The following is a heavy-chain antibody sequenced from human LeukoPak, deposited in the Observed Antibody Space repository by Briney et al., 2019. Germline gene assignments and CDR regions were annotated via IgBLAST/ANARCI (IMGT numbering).Heavy chain of an antibody. CDR1: GGSISSSSYY. V-gene: IGHV4-39*02. D-gene: IGHD2-15*01. CDR3: AREAYCSGGSCYSGYFDY. J-gene: IGHJ4*02. Sequence: SETLSLTCTVSGGSISSSSYYWGWIRQPPGKGLEWIGSIYYSGSTYYNPSLKSRVTISVDTSKNHFSLKVTSVTAADTAVYYCAREAYCSGGSCYSGYFDYWGQGTLVTVSS. CDR2: IYYSGST.